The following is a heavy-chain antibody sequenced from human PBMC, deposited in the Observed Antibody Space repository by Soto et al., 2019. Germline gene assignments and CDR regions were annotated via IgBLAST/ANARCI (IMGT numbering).Heavy chain of an antibody. V-gene: IGHV3-21*01. J-gene: IGHJ6*03. Sequence: GGSLRLSCAAAGFKFSSYSVSWVRQAPGKGLEWVSSISSSSSYIYYADSVKGRFTISRDNAKNSLYLQMNSLRAEDTALYYWAREVSGTPHMGRLYINSPYRDVWGKGPPVTV. D-gene: IGHD4-4*01. CDR2: ISSSSSYI. CDR1: GFKFSSYS. CDR3: AREVSGTPHMGRLYINSPYRDV.